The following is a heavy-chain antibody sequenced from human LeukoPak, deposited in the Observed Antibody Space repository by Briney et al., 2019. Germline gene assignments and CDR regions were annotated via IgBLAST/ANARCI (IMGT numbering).Heavy chain of an antibody. CDR2: INPNSGDT. CDR3: ARGGPSITPIDY. D-gene: IGHD5-12*01. J-gene: IGHJ4*02. V-gene: IGHV1-2*02. CDR1: GYTFTGYS. Sequence: GSVKVSCKASGYTFTGYSMHWVRQAPGQGLEWMGWINPNSGDTNYTQKFQGRVTMTRDTSTSTVYMELSSLRSEDTAVYYCARGGPSITPIDYWGQGTLVTVSS.